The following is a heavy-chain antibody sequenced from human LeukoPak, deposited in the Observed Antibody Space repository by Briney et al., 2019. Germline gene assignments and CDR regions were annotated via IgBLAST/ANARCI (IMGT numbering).Heavy chain of an antibody. CDR1: GFTFSSYE. J-gene: IGHJ6*02. Sequence: GRSLRLSCAASGFTFSSYEMNWVRQAPGKGLEWVSYISSSGSTIYYADSVKGRFTISRDNAKNSLYLQMNSLRAEDTAVYYCARDRAYYYYYGMDVWGQGTTVTVSS. V-gene: IGHV3-48*03. CDR3: ARDRAYYYYYGMDV. D-gene: IGHD3-10*01. CDR2: ISSSGSTI.